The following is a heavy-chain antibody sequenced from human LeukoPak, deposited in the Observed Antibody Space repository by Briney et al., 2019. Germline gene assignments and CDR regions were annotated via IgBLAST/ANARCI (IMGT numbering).Heavy chain of an antibody. CDR3: ARGDTYYDFWSRTGAFDI. J-gene: IGHJ3*02. D-gene: IGHD3-3*01. V-gene: IGHV4-34*01. CDR2: INHSGST. CDR1: GGSFSGYY. Sequence: SETLSLTRAVYGGSFSGYYWSWIRQPPGKGLEWIGEINHSGSTNYNPSLKSRVTISVDTSKNQFSLRLSSVTAADTAVYYCARGDTYYDFWSRTGAFDIWGQGTMVTVSS.